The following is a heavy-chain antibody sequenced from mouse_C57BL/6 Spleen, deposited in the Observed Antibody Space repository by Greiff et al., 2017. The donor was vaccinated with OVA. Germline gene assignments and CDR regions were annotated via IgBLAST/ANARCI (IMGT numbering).Heavy chain of an antibody. V-gene: IGHV1-54*01. J-gene: IGHJ2*01. CDR1: GYAFTNYL. CDR2: INPGSGGT. CDR3: ARENYDLDY. Sequence: QVQLQQSGAELVRPGTSVKVSCKASGYAFTNYLIEWVKQRPGQGLEWIGVINPGSGGTNYNEKFKGKATLTADKSSSTAYMQLSSLTSEDSAVYFCARENYDLDYWGQGTTLTVSS. D-gene: IGHD1-1*01.